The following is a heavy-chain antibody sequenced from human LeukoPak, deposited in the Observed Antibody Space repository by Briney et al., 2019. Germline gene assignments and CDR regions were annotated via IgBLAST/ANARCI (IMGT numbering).Heavy chain of an antibody. J-gene: IGHJ3*02. CDR2: INPNSGGT. CDR3: ARGLRYCSGGSCYDREDAFDI. CDR1: GYTFTGYY. D-gene: IGHD2-15*01. Sequence: ASVKVSCKASGYTFTGYYMHLVRQAPGQGREWMGWINPNSGGTNYAQKFQGWVTMTRDTSISTAYMELSRLRPDDTAVYYCARGLRYCSGGSCYDREDAFDIWGQGTMVTVSS. V-gene: IGHV1-2*04.